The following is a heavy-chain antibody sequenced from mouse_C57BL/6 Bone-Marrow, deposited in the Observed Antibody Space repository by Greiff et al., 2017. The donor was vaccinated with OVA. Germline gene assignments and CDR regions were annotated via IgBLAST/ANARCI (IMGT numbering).Heavy chain of an antibody. CDR3: ARPYMDY. J-gene: IGHJ4*01. Sequence: VQLQQSGPELVKPGASVKISCKASGYTFTDYYMNWVKQSHGKSLEWIGDINPNNGGTSYNQKFKGKATLTVDKSSSTAYMELRSLTSEDSAVYYCARPYMDYWGQGTSGTVSS. CDR1: GYTFTDYY. V-gene: IGHV1-26*01. CDR2: INPNNGGT.